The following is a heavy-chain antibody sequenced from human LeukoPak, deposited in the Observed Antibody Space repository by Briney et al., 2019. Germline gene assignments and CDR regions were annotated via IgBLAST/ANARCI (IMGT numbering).Heavy chain of an antibody. CDR2: IYHGGST. D-gene: IGHD5-12*01. Sequence: PSETLSLTCTVSGYSISSGYYWGWIRQPPGKGLEWIGSIYHGGSTYYNPSLKSRVTISVDTSKNQFSLKLSSVTAADTAVYYCASRGRGLDWFDPWGQGTLVTVSS. CDR3: ASRGRGLDWFDP. J-gene: IGHJ5*02. V-gene: IGHV4-38-2*02. CDR1: GYSISSGYY.